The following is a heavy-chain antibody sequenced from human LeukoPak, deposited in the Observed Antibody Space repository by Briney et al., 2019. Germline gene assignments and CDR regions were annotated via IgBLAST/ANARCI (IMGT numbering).Heavy chain of an antibody. CDR2: MNPNSGNT. J-gene: IGHJ6*03. Sequence: ASVKVSCKSSGYTFTSYSISWVRQAPGQGLEWMGWMNPNSGNTGYAQKFQGRVTITRDTSISTAYMELSSLRSEDTAVYYCARAPQWLGHYYYMDVWGRGTTVTVSS. D-gene: IGHD6-19*01. CDR1: GYTFTSYS. CDR3: ARAPQWLGHYYYMDV. V-gene: IGHV1-8*03.